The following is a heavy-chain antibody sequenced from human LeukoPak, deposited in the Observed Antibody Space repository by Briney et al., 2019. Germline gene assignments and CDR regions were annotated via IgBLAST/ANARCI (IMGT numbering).Heavy chain of an antibody. CDR2: INPNSGGT. CDR3: ARVIEHRDWCFDL. CDR1: GYTFTGYY. D-gene: IGHD2-21*01. V-gene: IGHV1-2*02. J-gene: IGHJ2*01. Sequence: ASVKVSCKASGYTFTGYYMHWVRQAPGQGLEWMGWINPNSGGTNYAQKFQGRVTMTRDTSISTAYMELSRLRSDDTAVYYCARVIEHRDWCFDLWGRGTLVTVSS.